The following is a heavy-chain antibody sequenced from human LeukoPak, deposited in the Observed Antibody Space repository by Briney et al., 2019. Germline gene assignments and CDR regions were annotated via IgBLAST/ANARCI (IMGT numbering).Heavy chain of an antibody. V-gene: IGHV4-34*01. CDR1: GGSFSGYY. J-gene: IGHJ6*03. D-gene: IGHD3-22*01. Sequence: PSETLSLTCAVYGGSFSGYYWSWIRQPPGKGLEWIGEINHSGSTNYNPSLKSRVTISVDTSKNQFSLKLSSVTAADTAVYYCARLYDSSGYYRYYYYYMDVWGKGTTVTVSS. CDR2: INHSGST. CDR3: ARLYDSSGYYRYYYYYMDV.